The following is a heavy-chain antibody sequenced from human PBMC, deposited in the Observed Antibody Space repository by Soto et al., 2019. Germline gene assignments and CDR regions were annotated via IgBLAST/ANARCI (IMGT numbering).Heavy chain of an antibody. CDR2: INPSGGST. CDR1: GYTFTSYY. D-gene: IGHD2-2*01. J-gene: IGHJ5*02. Sequence: ASVKVCCKASGYTFTSYYMHWVRQAPGQGLEWMGIINPSGGSTSYAQKFQGRVTMTRDTSTSTVYMELSSLRSEDTAVYYCARSPGYCISTSCQNWFDPWGQGTLVTVSS. CDR3: ARSPGYCISTSCQNWFDP. V-gene: IGHV1-46*01.